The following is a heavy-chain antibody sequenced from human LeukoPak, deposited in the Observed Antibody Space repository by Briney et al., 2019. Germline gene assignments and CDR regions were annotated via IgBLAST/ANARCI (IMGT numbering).Heavy chain of an antibody. CDR3: AKGGYYDSSGYYSFDY. D-gene: IGHD3-22*01. Sequence: GGSLRLSCAASGFTFDDYAMHRVRHAPGKGLEWVSGISWNSGSIGYADSVKGRFTISRDNAKNSLYLQMNSLRAEDTALYYCAKGGYYDSSGYYSFDYWGQGTLVTVSS. CDR2: ISWNSGSI. CDR1: GFTFDDYA. V-gene: IGHV3-9*01. J-gene: IGHJ4*02.